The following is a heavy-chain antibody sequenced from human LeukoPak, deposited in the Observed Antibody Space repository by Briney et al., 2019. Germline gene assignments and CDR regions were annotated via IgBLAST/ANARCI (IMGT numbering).Heavy chain of an antibody. J-gene: IGHJ3*02. CDR2: IIPIFGTA. D-gene: IGHD3-9*01. CDR3: ARASGVPNRAWLFGAFDI. V-gene: IGHV1-69*05. Sequence: ASVKVSCKASGGTFSSYAIGWVRQAPGQGLEWMGGIIPIFGTANYAQKFQGRVTITTDESTSTAYMELSSLGSEDTAVYYCARASGVPNRAWLFGAFDIWGQGTMVTVSS. CDR1: GGTFSSYA.